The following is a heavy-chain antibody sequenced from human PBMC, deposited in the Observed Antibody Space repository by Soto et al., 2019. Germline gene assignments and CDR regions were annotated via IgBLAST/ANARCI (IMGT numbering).Heavy chain of an antibody. Sequence: EVQLVESGGGLVQPGGSLRLSCAASGFTFSSYSMNWVRQAPGKGLEWVSYINSSSSTIYYADSVKGRFTISRDNAKNSLYLQMKSLRAEDTAVYYCARGRVAAAGRWFDPWGQGTLVTVSS. CDR1: GFTFSSYS. CDR2: INSSSSTI. V-gene: IGHV3-48*01. CDR3: ARGRVAAAGRWFDP. D-gene: IGHD6-13*01. J-gene: IGHJ5*02.